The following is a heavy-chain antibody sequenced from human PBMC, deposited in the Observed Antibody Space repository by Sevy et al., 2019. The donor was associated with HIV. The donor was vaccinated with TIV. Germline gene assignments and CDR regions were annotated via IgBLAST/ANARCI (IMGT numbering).Heavy chain of an antibody. J-gene: IGHJ4*02. D-gene: IGHD6-13*01. V-gene: IGHV3-74*01. Sequence: GGSLRLSCAASGFTFSSYWMRWVRQAPGKGLVWVSRINSDGSSTSYAGSVKGRFTISRDNAKNTLYLQMNSLRAEDTAVYYCARGPAQLVRSFFDYWGQGTLVTVSS. CDR1: GFTFSSYW. CDR3: ARGPAQLVRSFFDY. CDR2: INSDGSST.